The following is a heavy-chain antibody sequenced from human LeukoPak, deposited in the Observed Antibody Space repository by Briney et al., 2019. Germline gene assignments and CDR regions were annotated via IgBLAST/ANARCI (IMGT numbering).Heavy chain of an antibody. D-gene: IGHD3-10*01. CDR2: IYYSGST. CDR3: ARVGRGFGEGGWFDP. CDR1: GGSISSYY. Sequence: SETLSLTCTVSGGSISSYYWSWIRQPPGKGLEWIGYIYYSGSTNYNPSLKSRVTISVDTSKNQFSLKLSSVTAADAAVYYCARVGRGFGEGGWFDPWGQGTLVTVSS. J-gene: IGHJ5*02. V-gene: IGHV4-59*01.